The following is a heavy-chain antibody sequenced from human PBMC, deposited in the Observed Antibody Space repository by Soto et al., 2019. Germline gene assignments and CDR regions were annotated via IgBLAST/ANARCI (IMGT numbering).Heavy chain of an antibody. CDR1: GFSLPNTRMG. D-gene: IGHD1-26*01. Sequence: QVTLKESGPVLVKTTETLPLTCTDSGFSLPNTRMGVYGIRQPPGRTLEWLADICSSDEKSYITCLKSRLTISKDTSKSQVVLTMTNRDPVDTATDYCARMWDRWEHYYYYGMDVWGQGTTVTVSS. CDR3: ARMWDRWEHYYYYGMDV. J-gene: IGHJ6*02. CDR2: ICSSDEK. V-gene: IGHV2-26*01.